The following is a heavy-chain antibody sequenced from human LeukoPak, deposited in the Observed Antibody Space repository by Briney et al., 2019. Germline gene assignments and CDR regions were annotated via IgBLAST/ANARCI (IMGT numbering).Heavy chain of an antibody. Sequence: GGSLRLSCAASGFTFSSYEMNWVRQAPGKGLEWVSYISSSGSTIYYADSVKGRFTISRDNSKNTLYLQMNSLRAEDTAVYYCAKVSYDSSGYLGWFDPWGQGTLVTVSS. J-gene: IGHJ5*02. CDR1: GFTFSSYE. CDR2: ISSSGSTI. CDR3: AKVSYDSSGYLGWFDP. V-gene: IGHV3-48*03. D-gene: IGHD3-22*01.